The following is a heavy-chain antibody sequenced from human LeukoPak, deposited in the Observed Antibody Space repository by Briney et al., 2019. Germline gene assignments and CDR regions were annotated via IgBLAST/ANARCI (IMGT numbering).Heavy chain of an antibody. CDR1: GFTFSSYW. Sequence: AGGSLRLSCAASGFTFSSYWMSWVRQAPGKGLEWVANIKQDGSNKYYTDSVKGRFTISRDNSKNSLYLQMNSLRAEDTSVYYCAKDNGALKWLVSLLWSLSGCMDVWGQGTTVTVSS. CDR2: IKQDGSNK. J-gene: IGHJ6*02. CDR3: AKDNGALKWLVSLLWSLSGCMDV. D-gene: IGHD6-19*01. V-gene: IGHV3-7*01.